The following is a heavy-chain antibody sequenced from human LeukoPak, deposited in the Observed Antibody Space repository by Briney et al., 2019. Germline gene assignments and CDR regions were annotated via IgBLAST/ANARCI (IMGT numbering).Heavy chain of an antibody. Sequence: SVKVSCKASGGTFSSYAISWVRQAPGQGLERMGGIIPIFGTANYAQKFQGRVTITTDESTSTAYMELSSLRSEDTAVYYCARGTVVRGVIYYYYYMAVWGKGTTVTVSS. D-gene: IGHD3-10*01. J-gene: IGHJ6*03. CDR3: ARGTVVRGVIYYYYYMAV. CDR1: GGTFSSYA. CDR2: IIPIFGTA. V-gene: IGHV1-69*05.